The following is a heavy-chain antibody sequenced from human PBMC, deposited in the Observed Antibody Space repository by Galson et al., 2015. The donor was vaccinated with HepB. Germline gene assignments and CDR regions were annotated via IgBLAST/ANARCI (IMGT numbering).Heavy chain of an antibody. J-gene: IGHJ5*02. Sequence: SVKVSCKASGYTFTSYGISWVRQAPGQGLEWMAWISAYNGNTNFAQKFQGRVSMTTDTSTSTAYMELRSLTSDDTAVYFCARGAPHYYDSSGYSSNWFDPWGQGTLVTVSS. CDR1: GYTFTSYG. CDR3: ARGAPHYYDSSGYSSNWFDP. V-gene: IGHV1-18*04. CDR2: ISAYNGNT. D-gene: IGHD3-22*01.